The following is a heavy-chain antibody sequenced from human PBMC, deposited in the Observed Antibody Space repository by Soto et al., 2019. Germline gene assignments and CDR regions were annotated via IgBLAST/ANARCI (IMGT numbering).Heavy chain of an antibody. CDR1: GYTFTGYY. Sequence: ASVKVSCKASGYTFTGYYMHWVRQAPGQGLEWMGWINPNSGGTNYAQKFQGWVTMTRDTSISTAYMELSRLRSDDTAVYYCARSDLPTNGDYYYYGMDVWGQGTTVTVSS. J-gene: IGHJ6*02. CDR3: ARSDLPTNGDYYYYGMDV. D-gene: IGHD2-8*01. CDR2: INPNSGGT. V-gene: IGHV1-2*04.